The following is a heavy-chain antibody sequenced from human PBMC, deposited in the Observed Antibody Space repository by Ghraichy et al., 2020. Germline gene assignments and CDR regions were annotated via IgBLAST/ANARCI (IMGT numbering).Heavy chain of an antibody. V-gene: IGHV3-74*01. D-gene: IGHD3-10*02. CDR1: GFTFSSYW. J-gene: IGHJ6*02. Sequence: GGSLRLSCAASGFTFSSYWMHWVRQGPGKGLVWVSGINSDGISTNYADSVKGRFTISRDNAKNTLYLHMNGLRGEDTAMYYCAKSMLGVMDVWGHGTTVTVSS. CDR2: INSDGIST. CDR3: AKSMLGVMDV.